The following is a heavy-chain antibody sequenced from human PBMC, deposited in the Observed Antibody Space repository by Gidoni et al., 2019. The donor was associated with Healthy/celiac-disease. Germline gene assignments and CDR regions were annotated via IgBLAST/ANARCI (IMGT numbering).Heavy chain of an antibody. J-gene: IGHJ3*02. CDR1: GGTFSSYA. Sequence: QVQLVQSGAEVKKPGSSVKVSCKASGGTFSSYAIRWVRQAPGQGLEWMGGIITIFGTANYAQKFQGRVTITADKSTSTAYMELSSLRSEYTAVYYCASLVGANSIHDAFDIWGQGTMVTVSS. CDR2: IITIFGTA. D-gene: IGHD1-26*01. V-gene: IGHV1-69*06. CDR3: ASLVGANSIHDAFDI.